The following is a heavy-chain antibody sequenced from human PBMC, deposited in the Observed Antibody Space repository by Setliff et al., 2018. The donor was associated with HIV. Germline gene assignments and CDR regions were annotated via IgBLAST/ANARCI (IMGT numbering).Heavy chain of an antibody. CDR1: GDTFNNCA. V-gene: IGHV1-69*05. Sequence: GASVKVSCKASGDTFNNCAVTWVRQAPGQGLEWMGGSIPLFGTTNYAQKFQGRVTLTTDELMKTAYMELSSLRSEDTAVYYCARGQVSPYYYDSSGYYFTDAFDIWGQGTMVTVSS. J-gene: IGHJ3*02. CDR3: ARGQVSPYYYDSSGYYFTDAFDI. CDR2: SIPLFGTT. D-gene: IGHD3-22*01.